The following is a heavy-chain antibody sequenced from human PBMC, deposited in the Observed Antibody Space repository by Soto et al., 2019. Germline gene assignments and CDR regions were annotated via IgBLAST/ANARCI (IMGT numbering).Heavy chain of an antibody. CDR2: IKEDGSAV. J-gene: IGHJ4*02. Sequence: EVQVVESGGDLVQPGGSLRLSCVVSGITFSHSWLNWVRQAPGKGLEWVANIKEDGSAVYYVDSVQGRFTISRDNAKNSLYLHMNSLRAEDTAMYYCTTDRGYLTFDHWGRGTLVTVSS. D-gene: IGHD3-22*01. CDR3: TTDRGYLTFDH. V-gene: IGHV3-7*01. CDR1: GITFSHSW.